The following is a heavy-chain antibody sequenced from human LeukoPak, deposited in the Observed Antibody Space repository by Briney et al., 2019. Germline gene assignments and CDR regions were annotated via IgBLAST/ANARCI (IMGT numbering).Heavy chain of an antibody. CDR1: GFTFSGSA. V-gene: IGHV3-73*01. CDR2: IRSKANSYAT. CDR3: AKPPGLRRLDP. D-gene: IGHD5-12*01. J-gene: IGHJ5*02. Sequence: GGSLRLSCAASGFTFSGSAIHWVRQASGKGLEWVGRIRSKANSYATAYAASVKGRFTISRDDSKNMAYLQMNSLRAEDTAVYYCAKPPGLRRLDPWGQGTLVTVSS.